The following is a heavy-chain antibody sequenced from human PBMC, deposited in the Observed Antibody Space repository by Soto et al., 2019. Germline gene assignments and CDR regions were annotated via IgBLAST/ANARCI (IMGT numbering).Heavy chain of an antibody. J-gene: IGHJ5*02. CDR3: ATAVYCSSASCSNCFGP. Sequence: PSVTLSLPGLACGCSSSSADYHWSLIRRPPGKGLEWIGYIYYSGSTYYNPFLKSRVTISLATSKNHFSLNLSSVSAEDTAVYYRATAVYCSSASCSNCFGPWVQGTRVTLSP. CDR2: IYYSGST. CDR1: GCSSSSADYH. D-gene: IGHD2-2*01. V-gene: IGHV4-30-4*01.